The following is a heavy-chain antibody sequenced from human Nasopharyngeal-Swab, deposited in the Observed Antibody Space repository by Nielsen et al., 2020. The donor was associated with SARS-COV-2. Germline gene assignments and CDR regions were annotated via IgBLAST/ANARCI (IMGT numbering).Heavy chain of an antibody. V-gene: IGHV4-34*01. Sequence: SETLSLTCGVYGGSFSGYYWNWIRQPPGKGLEWIGEINHSGSTYYSPFLKSRVTISVDTSNNQFSLRLSSVTAADTAVYYCARGQDGAAAALWGQGTLVTVSS. CDR1: GGSFSGYY. D-gene: IGHD6-13*01. CDR2: INHSGST. J-gene: IGHJ4*02. CDR3: ARGQDGAAAAL.